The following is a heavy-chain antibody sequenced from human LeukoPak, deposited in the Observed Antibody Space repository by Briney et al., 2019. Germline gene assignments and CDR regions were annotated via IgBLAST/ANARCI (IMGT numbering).Heavy chain of an antibody. J-gene: IGHJ4*02. CDR2: INWNGGST. CDR3: TRDLFRGTAVAELFDY. D-gene: IGHD6-19*01. Sequence: GGSLRLSCAASGFIFDDYGVSWVRQAPGKGLEWVSGINWNGGSTGYADSVKGRFTISRDNAKNSLYLQMNSLRAEDTALYYCTRDLFRGTAVAELFDYWGQGTLVTVSS. CDR1: GFIFDDYG. V-gene: IGHV3-20*04.